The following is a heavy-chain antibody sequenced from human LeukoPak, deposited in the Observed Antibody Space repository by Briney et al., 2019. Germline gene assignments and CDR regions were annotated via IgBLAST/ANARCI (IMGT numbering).Heavy chain of an antibody. D-gene: IGHD2-15*01. CDR1: GFTFSSYW. V-gene: IGHV3-7*01. J-gene: IGHJ4*02. CDR3: APEPSYCSGGSCSFFGFDY. Sequence: PGGSLRLSCAASGFTFSSYWMSWVRQAPGKGLEWVANIKQDGGEKYYVDSVMGRFNISRDNAKDSLYLQMNSLRGEDTAVYYCAPEPSYCSGGSCSFFGFDYWGQGTLVTVSS. CDR2: IKQDGGEK.